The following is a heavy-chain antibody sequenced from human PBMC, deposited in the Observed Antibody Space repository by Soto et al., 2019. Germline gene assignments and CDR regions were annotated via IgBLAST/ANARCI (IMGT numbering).Heavy chain of an antibody. Sequence: QVQLVQSGAEVKKPGASVKVSCKASGYTFTSYAMHWVRQAPGQRLEWMGWINAGNGNTKYSQKFQGRVTITRDTSASKAYMELSSLRSEDTAVYYSARDLGAYDSSGYYYGQFDPWGQGTLVTVSS. CDR1: GYTFTSYA. CDR2: INAGNGNT. CDR3: ARDLGAYDSSGYYYGQFDP. J-gene: IGHJ5*02. V-gene: IGHV1-3*01. D-gene: IGHD3-22*01.